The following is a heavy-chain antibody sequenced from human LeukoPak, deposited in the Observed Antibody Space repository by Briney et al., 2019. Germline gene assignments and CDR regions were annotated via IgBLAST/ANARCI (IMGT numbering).Heavy chain of an antibody. CDR2: IKNDGYET. V-gene: IGHV3-74*01. CDR3: ASDRVYYGLDV. CDR1: GFTFSSYW. Sequence: GGSLRLSCAASGFTFSSYWIHWVRQAPGKGLMWVSRIKNDGYETNYADSVKGRFTISRDNAKNTLYLQMNSLTVEDTAVYYCASDRVYYGLDVWGQGTTVSVSS. J-gene: IGHJ6*02.